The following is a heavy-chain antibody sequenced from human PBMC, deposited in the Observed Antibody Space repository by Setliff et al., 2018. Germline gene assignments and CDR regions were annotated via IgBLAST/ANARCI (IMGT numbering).Heavy chain of an antibody. CDR3: AISTLSICSGGSCPNAFDV. J-gene: IGHJ3*01. CDR2: ISNYNDIT. Sequence: GASVKVSCKASTYIFNSYGISWVRQAPGHGLEWMGWISNYNDITNYAQRFQDRVTMTTDTSTSAAYMELRSLRSDDTAVYYCAISTLSICSGGSCPNAFDVWGRGTMVTVSS. CDR1: TYIFNSYG. D-gene: IGHD2-15*01. V-gene: IGHV1-18*01.